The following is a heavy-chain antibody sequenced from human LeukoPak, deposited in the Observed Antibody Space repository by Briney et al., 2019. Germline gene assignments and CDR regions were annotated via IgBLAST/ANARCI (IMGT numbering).Heavy chain of an antibody. J-gene: IGHJ4*02. CDR1: GFTFTNAW. CDR3: TTDLGLTMIRGVIVY. CDR2: IKSKGDGETI. V-gene: IGHV3-15*01. Sequence: GGYLRLSCAASGFTFTNAWMSWVRQAPGKGLEWVGRIKSKGDGETIDNAAPVKGRFTKSRDDSKATLYLQMNSMKAEDTAVYYCTTDLGLTMIRGVIVYWGQGALVTASS. D-gene: IGHD3-10*01.